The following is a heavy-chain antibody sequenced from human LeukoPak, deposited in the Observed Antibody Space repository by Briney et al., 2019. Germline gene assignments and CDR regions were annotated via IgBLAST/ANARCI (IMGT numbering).Heavy chain of an antibody. V-gene: IGHV1-69*02. J-gene: IGHJ5*02. D-gene: IGHD5-18*01. CDR1: GGTFSSYT. Sequence: SVKVSCKASGGTFSSYTISRVRQAPGQGLEWMGRIIPILGIANYAQKFQVRVTITADKSTSTAYMELRSLRSEDTAAYYCARAPPDTAMVAWFDPWGQGTLVTVSS. CDR3: ARAPPDTAMVAWFDP. CDR2: IIPILGIA.